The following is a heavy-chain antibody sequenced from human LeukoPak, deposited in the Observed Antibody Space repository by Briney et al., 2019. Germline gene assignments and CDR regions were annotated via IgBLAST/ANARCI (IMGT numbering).Heavy chain of an antibody. CDR2: ISYDGSNK. V-gene: IGHV3-30*03. J-gene: IGHJ4*02. Sequence: GGSLRLSCAASGFTFSSYGMHWVRQAPGKGLEWVAVISYDGSNKYYADSVKGRFTISRDNSKNTLYLQMNSLRAEDTAVYYCARDTSRIFGVVIASDWGQGTLVTVSS. D-gene: IGHD3-3*01. CDR1: GFTFSSYG. CDR3: ARDTSRIFGVVIASD.